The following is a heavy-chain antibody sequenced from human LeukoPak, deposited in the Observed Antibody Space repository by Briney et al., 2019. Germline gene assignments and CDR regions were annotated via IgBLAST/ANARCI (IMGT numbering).Heavy chain of an antibody. V-gene: IGHV3-53*01. CDR1: GFTVSGNY. D-gene: IGHD6-19*01. J-gene: IGHJ4*02. CDR2: MYSSGST. Sequence: PGGSLRLSCAVSGFTVSGNYMSWVRQAPGKGLEWVSVMYSSGSTDYADSVKGRFTISRDNSKNTLYLQMNGLRAEDTAVYDCAREGGPYSSTLRGQWGQGTLVTVSS. CDR3: AREGGPYSSTLRGQ.